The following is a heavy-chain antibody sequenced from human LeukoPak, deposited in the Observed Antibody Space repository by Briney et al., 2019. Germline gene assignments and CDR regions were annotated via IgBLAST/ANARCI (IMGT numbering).Heavy chain of an antibody. V-gene: IGHV1-69*06. J-gene: IGHJ3*02. CDR2: IIALFGTT. Sequence: ASVRVSCKASGGTFTNYGISWLRQAPGQGLEGMGRIIALFGTTNYAQKFQARVTITADKSTSTVYMELRSLTSEDTALYYCARDHEIAVAVDARNAFDIWGQGTMVTVSS. D-gene: IGHD2-15*01. CDR3: ARDHEIAVAVDARNAFDI. CDR1: GGTFTNYG.